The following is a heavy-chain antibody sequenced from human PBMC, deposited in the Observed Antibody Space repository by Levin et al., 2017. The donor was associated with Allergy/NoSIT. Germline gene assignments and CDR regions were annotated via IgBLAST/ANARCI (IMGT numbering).Heavy chain of an antibody. J-gene: IGHJ6*02. CDR3: ARVPPPDYYDSSGYYRYYYYGMDV. Sequence: GESLKISCAASGFTFSDYYMSWIRQAPGKGLEWVSYISSSGSTIYYADSVKGRFTISRDNAKNSLYLQMNSLRAEDTAVYYCARVPPPDYYDSSGYYRYYYYGMDVWGQGTTVTVSS. D-gene: IGHD3-22*01. V-gene: IGHV3-11*01. CDR2: ISSSGSTI. CDR1: GFTFSDYY.